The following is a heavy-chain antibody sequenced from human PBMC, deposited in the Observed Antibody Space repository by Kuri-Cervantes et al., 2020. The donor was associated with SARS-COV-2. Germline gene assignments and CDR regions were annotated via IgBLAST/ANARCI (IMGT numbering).Heavy chain of an antibody. CDR1: GFTFSSYG. D-gene: IGHD7-27*01. CDR2: IRYDGSNK. V-gene: IGHV3-30*02. Sequence: GGSLRLSCAASGFTFSSYGMHWVRQAPGKGLEWVAFIRYDGSNKYYADSVKGRFTISRDNSKNTLYLQMNSLRAEDTAVYYCARDLTGGDDAFDIWGQGTMVTVSS. J-gene: IGHJ3*02. CDR3: ARDLTGGDDAFDI.